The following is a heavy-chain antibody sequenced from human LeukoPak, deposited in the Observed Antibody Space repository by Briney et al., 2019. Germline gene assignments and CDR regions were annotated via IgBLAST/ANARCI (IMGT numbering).Heavy chain of an antibody. CDR3: TRDGVSWILDY. D-gene: IGHD3-16*01. V-gene: IGHV4-59*01. CDR1: GDSISLYY. Sequence: SETLSLTCSVSGDSISLYYWSWIRQPPGKGLEWIGFVYYRGNTNYNPSLKSRVTISVDTSKNQFSLKLNSVTAADTAVYYCTRDGVSWILDYWGQGTLVTVSS. J-gene: IGHJ4*02. CDR2: VYYRGNT.